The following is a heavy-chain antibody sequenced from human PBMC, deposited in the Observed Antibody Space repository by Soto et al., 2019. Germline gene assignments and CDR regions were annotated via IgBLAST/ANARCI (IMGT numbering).Heavy chain of an antibody. V-gene: IGHV2-5*02. CDR1: GFSLSTSGVG. Sequence: QITLKESGPTLVKPTQTLTLTCTFSGFSLSTSGVGVGWIRQPPGKALEWLALIYWDDDKRYSPSLKSRLTITKDTSKNQVVLTMTNMDPVDTATYYCAHILSLISGWYFGYWGQGTLVTVSS. D-gene: IGHD6-19*01. CDR2: IYWDDDK. CDR3: AHILSLISGWYFGY. J-gene: IGHJ4*02.